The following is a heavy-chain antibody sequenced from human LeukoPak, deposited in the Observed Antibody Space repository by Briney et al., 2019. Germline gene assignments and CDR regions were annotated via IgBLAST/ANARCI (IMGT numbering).Heavy chain of an antibody. CDR2: IWYDGSNK. CDR1: GFTFSSYG. CDR3: ARDESRMTTVTTH. J-gene: IGHJ4*02. V-gene: IGHV3-33*01. D-gene: IGHD4-17*01. Sequence: GGSLRLSCAASGFTFSSYGMHWVRQAPGKGLEWVAVIWYDGSNKYYADPVKGRFTISRDNSKNTLYLQMNSLRAEDTAVYYCARDESRMTTVTTHWGQGTLVTVSS.